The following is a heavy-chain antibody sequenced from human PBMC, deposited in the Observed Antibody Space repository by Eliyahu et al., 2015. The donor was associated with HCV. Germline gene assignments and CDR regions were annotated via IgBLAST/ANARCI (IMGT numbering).Heavy chain of an antibody. D-gene: IGHD2-15*01. J-gene: IGHJ4*02. CDR2: IFYSGST. CDR3: AREVVAATYYDY. V-gene: IGHV4-31*03. CDR1: GGSISSGGYY. Sequence: QVQLQESGPGLVKPSQTLSLTCTVSGGSISSGGYYWSWIRQHPGKGLEWIGYIFYSGSTYYNPSLKSRVTISVDTSKNQFSLKLSSVTAADTAVYYCAREVVAATYYDYWGQGTLVTVSS.